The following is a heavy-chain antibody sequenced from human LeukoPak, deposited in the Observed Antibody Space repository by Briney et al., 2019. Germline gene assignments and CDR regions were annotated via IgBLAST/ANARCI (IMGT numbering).Heavy chain of an antibody. CDR1: GYIFTNYW. CDR2: IYPGDSDP. CDR3: ARHRAENANFYDDTFYYFLDY. Sequence: GESLKISCTVSGYIFTNYWIGWVRQLPGKGLEGMGVIYPGDSDPRYSASFEGQVTISADKSTSTAYLQWSSLKASDTAMYFCARHRAENANFYDDTFYYFLDYWGQGTLVTVSS. J-gene: IGHJ4*02. V-gene: IGHV5-51*01. D-gene: IGHD3-22*01.